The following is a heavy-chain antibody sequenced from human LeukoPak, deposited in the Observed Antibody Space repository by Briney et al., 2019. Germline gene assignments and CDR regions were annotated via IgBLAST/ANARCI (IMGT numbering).Heavy chain of an antibody. CDR1: GGSFSGYY. D-gene: IGHD2-2*01. V-gene: IGHV4-59*06. J-gene: IGHJ4*02. Sequence: SETLSLTCAVYGGSFSGYYWSWIRQPPGKGLEWIGYISYSGSTYYNPSLKSRVTISVDTSKNQFSLKLSSVTAADTAVYYCARYCSSTSCYYFDYWGQGTLVTVSS. CDR3: ARYCSSTSCYYFDY. CDR2: ISYSGST.